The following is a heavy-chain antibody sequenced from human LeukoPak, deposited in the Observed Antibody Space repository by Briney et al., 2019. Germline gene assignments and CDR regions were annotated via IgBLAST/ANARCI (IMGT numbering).Heavy chain of an antibody. J-gene: IGHJ2*01. CDR3: ARPWGSGWYFDL. D-gene: IGHD3-10*01. CDR2: IYYSGST. V-gene: IGHV4-61*08. CDR1: GGSISSGDYY. Sequence: SETLSLTCTVSGGSISSGDYYWSWIRQPPGKGLEWIGYIYYSGSTYYNPSLKSRVTISVDTSKNLFSLKLSSVTAADTAVYYCARPWGSGWYFDLWGRGTLVTVSA.